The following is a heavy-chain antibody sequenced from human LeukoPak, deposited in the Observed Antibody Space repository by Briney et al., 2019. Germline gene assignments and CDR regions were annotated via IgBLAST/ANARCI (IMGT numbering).Heavy chain of an antibody. J-gene: IGHJ4*02. CDR2: IYYSGST. Sequence: SETLSLTCTVSGGSISSSSYYWGWIRQPPGKGLEWTGSIYYSGSTYYNPSLKSRVTISVDTSKNQFSLKLSSVTAADTAVYYCARVPTGTVTMVRGVDFDYWGQGTLVTVSS. CDR1: GGSISSSSYY. D-gene: IGHD3-10*01. CDR3: ARVPTGTVTMVRGVDFDY. V-gene: IGHV4-39*07.